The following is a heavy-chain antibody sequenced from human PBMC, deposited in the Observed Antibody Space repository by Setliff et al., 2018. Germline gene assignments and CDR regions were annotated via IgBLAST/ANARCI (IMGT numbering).Heavy chain of an antibody. CDR3: ARAQVVFAISAVVWYFEV. Sequence: SETLSLTCSLSGVTIGGNNYYYWAWIRQPPGKGLEWIGEINHSGSTNYNPSLKSRVSMSVEKSKNQFSLTLTSLTAADTAAYYCARAQVVFAISAVVWYFEVWGRGTQVTVS. CDR2: INHSGST. CDR1: GVTIGGNNYYY. V-gene: IGHV4-61*05. J-gene: IGHJ2*01. D-gene: IGHD2-21*01.